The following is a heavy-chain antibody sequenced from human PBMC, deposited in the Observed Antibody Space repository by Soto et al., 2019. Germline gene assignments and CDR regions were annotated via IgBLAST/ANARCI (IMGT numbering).Heavy chain of an antibody. J-gene: IGHJ4*02. CDR1: RFDFSSYA. CDR2: ISGRAGTT. Sequence: EVELLESGGGLVQPGGSLRLSCAASRFDFSSYAMNWVRQAPGKGLEWVSVISGRAGTTYHADSVRGRFTISRDNSKNSLYLRMNSPGGEATALYDCVRGASSWGGHRFDYWGQGTLVTVSS. D-gene: IGHD6-13*01. CDR3: VRGASSWGGHRFDY. V-gene: IGHV3-23*01.